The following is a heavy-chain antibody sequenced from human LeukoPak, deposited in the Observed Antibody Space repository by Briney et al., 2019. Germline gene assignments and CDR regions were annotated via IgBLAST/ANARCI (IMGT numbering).Heavy chain of an antibody. Sequence: SETLSLACTVSGGSISSYYWSWIRQPAGKGLEWIGRIYTSGSTNYNPSLKSRVTMSVDTSKNQFSLKLSSVTAADTAVYYCARESTPGRHLDYWGQGTLVTVSS. V-gene: IGHV4-4*07. CDR1: GGSISSYY. CDR3: ARESTPGRHLDY. J-gene: IGHJ4*02. CDR2: IYTSGST. D-gene: IGHD3-10*01.